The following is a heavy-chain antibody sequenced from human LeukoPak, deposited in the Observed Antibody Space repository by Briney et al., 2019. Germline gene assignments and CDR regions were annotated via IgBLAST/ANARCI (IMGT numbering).Heavy chain of an antibody. CDR1: GFTFSSYN. CDR3: AKDSTGYSGGFLVY. Sequence: GGSLRLSCAASGFTFSSYNMNWVRQAPGKGLEWVSSISSSSSYIYYADSVKGRFTISRDNAKNSLYLQMNSLRAEDTAIYYCAKDSTGYSGGFLVYWGQGTLVTVSS. D-gene: IGHD2-15*01. V-gene: IGHV3-21*04. J-gene: IGHJ4*02. CDR2: ISSSSSYI.